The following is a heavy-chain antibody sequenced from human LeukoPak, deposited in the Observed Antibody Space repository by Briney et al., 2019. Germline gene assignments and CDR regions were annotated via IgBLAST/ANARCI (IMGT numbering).Heavy chain of an antibody. Sequence: GSLRLSCAASGFTFSSYWMSWVRQAPGKGLEWIGEINHSGSTNYNPSLKSRVTISVDASKNQFSLKLSSVTAADTAVYYCARGLMVQLWLRYYYYMDVWGKGTTVTVSS. J-gene: IGHJ6*03. CDR1: GFTFSSYW. CDR3: ARGLMVQLWLRYYYYMDV. CDR2: INHSGST. V-gene: IGHV4-34*01. D-gene: IGHD5-18*01.